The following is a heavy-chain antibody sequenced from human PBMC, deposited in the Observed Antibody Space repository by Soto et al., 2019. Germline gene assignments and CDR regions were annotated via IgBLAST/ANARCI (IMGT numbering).Heavy chain of an antibody. CDR1: GESFSDYF. Sequence: QVQLQQWGAGLLKPSETLSLTCAVSGESFSDYFWSWIRQPPGKGLEWIGEIDQTGRTNYNPSLKSRVIMSVDTSKNQFSLNLSSVTAADTAMYYCARGVDSGRDYGLDVWGQGTTVTVS. V-gene: IGHV4-34*01. CDR2: IDQTGRT. J-gene: IGHJ6*02. CDR3: ARGVDSGRDYGLDV. D-gene: IGHD3-10*01.